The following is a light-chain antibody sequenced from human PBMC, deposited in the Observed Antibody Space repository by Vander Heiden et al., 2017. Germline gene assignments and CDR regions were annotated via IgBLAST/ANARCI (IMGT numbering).Light chain of an antibody. CDR2: GNS. CDR1: SSNIGAGYD. CDR3: QSYDSSLSDSWV. J-gene: IGLJ3*02. V-gene: IGLV1-40*01. Sequence: QSVLTQPPLVSGAPGQRVTISCTGSSSNIGAGYDVHWYQQLPGTAPKLLIYGNSNRPSGVPDRFSGSKSGTSASLAITGLQAEDEADYYCQSYDSSLSDSWVFGGGTKLTVL.